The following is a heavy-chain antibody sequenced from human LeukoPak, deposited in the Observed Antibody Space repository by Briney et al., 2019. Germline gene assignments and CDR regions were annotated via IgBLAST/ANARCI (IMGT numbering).Heavy chain of an antibody. CDR3: ARRCSSTSCYYGDY. V-gene: IGHV3-33*01. J-gene: IGHJ4*02. Sequence: GGSLRLSCAAPGFTFSSYGMHWVRQAPGKGLEWVAVIWYDGSNKYYADSVKGRFTISRDNSKNTLYLQMNSLRAEDTAVYYCARRCSSTSCYYGDYWGQGTLVTVSS. CDR2: IWYDGSNK. D-gene: IGHD2-2*01. CDR1: GFTFSSYG.